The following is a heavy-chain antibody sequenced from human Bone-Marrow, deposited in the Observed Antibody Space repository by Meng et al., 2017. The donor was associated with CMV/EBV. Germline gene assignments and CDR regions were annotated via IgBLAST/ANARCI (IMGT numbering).Heavy chain of an antibody. CDR1: GYTFTGYY. V-gene: IGHV1-2*02. CDR3: ARLNLGELSFQYYYYGMDV. Sequence: ASVKVSCKASGYTFTGYYMHWVRQAPGQGLEWMGWINPNSGGTNYAQKFQGRVTMTRDTSISTAYMELSRLRSDDTAVYYRARLNLGELSFQYYYYGMDVWGQGTTVTVSS. CDR2: INPNSGGT. D-gene: IGHD3-16*02. J-gene: IGHJ6*02.